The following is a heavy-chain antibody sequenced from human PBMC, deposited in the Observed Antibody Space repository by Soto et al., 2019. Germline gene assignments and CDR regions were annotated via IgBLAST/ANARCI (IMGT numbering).Heavy chain of an antibody. CDR3: ARDAAGSYYDY. V-gene: IGHV1-46*01. CDR2: INPSDGSA. J-gene: IGHJ4*02. CDR1: GYTFTSCY. Sequence: QVQLVQSGAEVKKPGASVKVSCKASGYTFTSCYIHWVRLAPGQGLEWMGIINPSDGSASYAQKFQGRVTMTRDTSMSTVYMEVTSLRSEDTAVYYCARDAAGSYYDYWGQGTLVTVSS. D-gene: IGHD1-26*01.